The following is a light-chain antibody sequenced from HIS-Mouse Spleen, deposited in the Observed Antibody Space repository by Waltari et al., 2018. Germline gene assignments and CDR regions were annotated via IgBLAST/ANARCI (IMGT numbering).Light chain of an antibody. V-gene: IGLV3-10*01. CDR1: ALPNIY. Sequence: SYELTQPPSGSVSPGQTARVTCSGDALPNIYASWYQQKSGQAPVLVIYEDRKRPSGIPERFSGSSSGTMATLTISGAQVEDEAYYYCYSTDSSGNHRVFGGGTKLTVL. CDR3: YSTDSSGNHRV. J-gene: IGLJ2*01. CDR2: EDR.